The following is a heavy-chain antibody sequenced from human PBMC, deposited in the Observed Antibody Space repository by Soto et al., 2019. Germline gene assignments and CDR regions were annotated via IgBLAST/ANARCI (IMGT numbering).Heavy chain of an antibody. CDR2: IKQDGSEK. V-gene: IGHV3-7*01. J-gene: IGHJ4*02. CDR3: ASGPNLPRFDY. CDR1: GFTFSSYW. Sequence: GGSLRLSCVASGFTFSSYWMSWVRQAPGKGLEWVANIKQDGSEKYYVDSVKGRFTISRDNAKNSLYLQMNSLRAEDTAVYYCASGPNLPRFDYWGQGTLVTVSS.